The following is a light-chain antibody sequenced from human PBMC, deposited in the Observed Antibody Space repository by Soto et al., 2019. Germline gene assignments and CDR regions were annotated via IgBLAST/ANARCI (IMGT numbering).Light chain of an antibody. V-gene: IGKV3-20*01. CDR1: QSVSSKY. Sequence: EIVLTQSPGTLSLSPGERATLSCRASQSVSSKYFAWYQQKPGQAPRLLIYGASSRPTDIPARFSGSGSGTDFTLTIRSLEPEDFAVYFCQQYGTSPQTFGQGTKVEI. J-gene: IGKJ1*01. CDR2: GAS. CDR3: QQYGTSPQT.